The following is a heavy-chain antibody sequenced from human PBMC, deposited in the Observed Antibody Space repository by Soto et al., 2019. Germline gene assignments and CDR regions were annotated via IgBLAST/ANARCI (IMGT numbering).Heavy chain of an antibody. CDR3: GNDQNGDYVGAFEM. CDR2: ISSSGGRT. V-gene: IGHV3-23*01. Sequence: EVQVLESGGGLVQPGGSLRLSCAASGFTFSNYALSWVRQAPGKGLEWVSGISSSGGRTYYADSVKGRFTISRDNSKNGLYLQMNSLRVDDTAVYYCGNDQNGDYVGAFEMWGQGTMVTVSS. CDR1: GFTFSNYA. J-gene: IGHJ3*02. D-gene: IGHD4-17*01.